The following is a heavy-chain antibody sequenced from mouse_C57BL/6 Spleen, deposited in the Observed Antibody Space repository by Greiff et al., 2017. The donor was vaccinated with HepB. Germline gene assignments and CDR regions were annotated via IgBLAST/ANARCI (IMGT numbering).Heavy chain of an antibody. V-gene: IGHV5-16*01. CDR2: INYDGSST. CDR3: ARDNSVYYYGSSDWYFDV. D-gene: IGHD1-1*01. CDR1: GFTFSDYY. J-gene: IGHJ1*03. Sequence: EVKVVESEGGLVQPGSSMKLSCTASGFTFSDYYMAWVRQVPEKGLEWVANINYDGSSTYYLDSLKSRFIISRDNAKNILYLQMSSLKSEDTATFYCARDNSVYYYGSSDWYFDVWGTGTTVTVSS.